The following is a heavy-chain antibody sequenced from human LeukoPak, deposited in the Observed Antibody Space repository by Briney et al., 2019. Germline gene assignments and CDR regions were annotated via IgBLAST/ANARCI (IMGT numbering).Heavy chain of an antibody. Sequence: SETLSLTCTVSGGSISSGSYYWSWIRQPAGKGLEWIGRIYTSGSTNYNPSLKSRVTISVDTSKNQFSLKLSSVTAADTAVYYCARDRGGDYLSWSDPWGQGTLVTVSS. J-gene: IGHJ5*02. CDR3: ARDRGGDYLSWSDP. D-gene: IGHD4-17*01. CDR1: GGSISSGSYY. CDR2: IYTSGST. V-gene: IGHV4-61*02.